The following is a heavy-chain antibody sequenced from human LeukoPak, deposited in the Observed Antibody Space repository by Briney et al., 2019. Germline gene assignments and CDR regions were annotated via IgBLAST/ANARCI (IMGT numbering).Heavy chain of an antibody. CDR2: IYYSGST. J-gene: IGHJ4*02. D-gene: IGHD5-12*01. CDR1: GGSISTYY. CDR3: ARGSGYAHPAY. V-gene: IGHV4-59*01. Sequence: PSETLSLTCTVSGGSISTYYWTWIRQPPGKGLEYIGDIYYSGSTNYNASLKSRLTISLDTSKNQFSLKLSSVTAADTAVYYCARGSGYAHPAYWGQGTLVTVSS.